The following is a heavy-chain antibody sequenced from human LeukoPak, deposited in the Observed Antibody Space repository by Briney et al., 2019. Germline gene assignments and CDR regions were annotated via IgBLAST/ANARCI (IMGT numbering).Heavy chain of an antibody. V-gene: IGHV3-23*01. CDR1: GFTFSSYA. CDR3: AKGRDIVVVPAWDY. CDR2: ISGSGGST. D-gene: IGHD2-2*01. J-gene: IGHJ4*02. Sequence: PGGSLRLSCAASGFTFSSYAMGWVRQAPGKGLEWVSAISGSGGSTYYADSVKGRFTISRDNSKNTLYLQMNSLRAEDTAVYYCAKGRDIVVVPAWDYWGQGTLVTVSS.